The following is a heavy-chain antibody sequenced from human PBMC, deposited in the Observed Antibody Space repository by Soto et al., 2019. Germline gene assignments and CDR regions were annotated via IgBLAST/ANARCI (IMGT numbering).Heavy chain of an antibody. V-gene: IGHV5-10-1*01. CDR2: IDPSDSYT. CDR1: GYSFTSYW. D-gene: IGHD2-8*02. CDR3: ARDTSSDARGSVGGMDV. Sequence: PGESLKISCKGSGYSFTSYWISWVRQMPGKGLEWMGRIDPSDSYTNYSPSFQGHVTISADKSISTAYLQWSSLKASDTAVYYCARDTSSDARGSVGGMDVWGQGTTVTVSS. J-gene: IGHJ6*02.